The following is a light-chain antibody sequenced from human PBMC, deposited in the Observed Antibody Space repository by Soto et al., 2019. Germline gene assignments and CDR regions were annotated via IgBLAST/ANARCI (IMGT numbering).Light chain of an antibody. J-gene: IGKJ4*01. CDR1: QSISSW. Sequence: DIPMTQSPSTLSASVGDRVTIXXRASQSISSWLAWYQQKPGKAPKLXXYDASSLESGAPSRFSGRRSGTEFTLTISSLQPDDFATYYCQQYNSYSPLTFGGGTKVDIK. V-gene: IGKV1-5*01. CDR3: QQYNSYSPLT. CDR2: DAS.